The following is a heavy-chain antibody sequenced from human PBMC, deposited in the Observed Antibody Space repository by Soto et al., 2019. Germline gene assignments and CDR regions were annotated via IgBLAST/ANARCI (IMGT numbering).Heavy chain of an antibody. CDR1: GFTFSSYS. CDR2: ISGSGGYI. Sequence: PGGSLRLSCAASGFTFSSYSMNWVRQAPGKGLEWVSAISGSGGYIYYADSVKGRFTISRDNSKNTLYLQMNSLRAEDTAVYYCAKVISGRTVYYYYGMDVWGQGTTVTVSS. J-gene: IGHJ6*02. D-gene: IGHD1-26*01. CDR3: AKVISGRTVYYYYGMDV. V-gene: IGHV3-23*01.